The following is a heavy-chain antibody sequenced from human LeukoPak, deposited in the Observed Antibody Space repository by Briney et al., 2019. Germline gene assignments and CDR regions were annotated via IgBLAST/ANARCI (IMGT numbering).Heavy chain of an antibody. CDR3: ARVDIAAAGKDY. D-gene: IGHD6-13*01. Sequence: GGSLRLSCAASGFTFSSHWMSWIRQAPGKGLEWVANIKQDGTEKYYVDSVKGRFTISRDNAKNSLYLQMNSLRAEDTAVYYCARVDIAAAGKDYWGQGTLVTVSS. J-gene: IGHJ4*02. V-gene: IGHV3-7*01. CDR1: GFTFSSHW. CDR2: IKQDGTEK.